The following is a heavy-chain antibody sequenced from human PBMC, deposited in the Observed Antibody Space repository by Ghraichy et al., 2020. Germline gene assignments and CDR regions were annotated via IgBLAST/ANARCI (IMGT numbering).Heavy chain of an antibody. CDR1: GFTFDDYA. J-gene: IGHJ6*02. D-gene: IGHD6-19*01. Sequence: GGSLRLSCAASGFTFDDYAMHWVRQGPGKGLEWVSGISWNSGSIGYADSVKGRFTVSRDNAKSSLYLQMNSLRAEDTALYYCAKSVAGIISYYYGMDVWGQGTTVTVSS. V-gene: IGHV3-9*01. CDR2: ISWNSGSI. CDR3: AKSVAGIISYYYGMDV.